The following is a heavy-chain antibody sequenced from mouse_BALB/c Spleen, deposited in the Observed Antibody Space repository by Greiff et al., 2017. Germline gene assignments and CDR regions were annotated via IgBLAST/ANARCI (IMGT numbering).Heavy chain of an antibody. V-gene: IGHV5-6-4*01. CDR1: GFTFSSYT. D-gene: IGHD1-1*01. CDR2: ISSGGSYT. CDR3: TRITTVVASDY. J-gene: IGHJ2*01. Sequence: EVKLVESGGGLVKPGGSLKLSCAASGFTFSSYTMSWVRQTPEKRLEWVATISSGGSYTYYPDSVKGRFTISRDNAKNTLYLQMSSLKSEDTAMYYCTRITTVVASDYWGQGTTLTVSS.